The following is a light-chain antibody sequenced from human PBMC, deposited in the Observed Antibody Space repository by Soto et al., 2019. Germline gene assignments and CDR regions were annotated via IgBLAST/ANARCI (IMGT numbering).Light chain of an antibody. CDR1: HPVSDY. Sequence: EVILTQSPATLSLSPGERATLSCRASHPVSDYFTWYQQKPGQAPRLLINGVSNRAAGVPDRFSGSGSGTDFTLTISSLEPDDSAVYYCQQYHTWPPLTFGGGTKVEIK. V-gene: IGKV3-11*01. J-gene: IGKJ4*01. CDR3: QQYHTWPPLT. CDR2: GVS.